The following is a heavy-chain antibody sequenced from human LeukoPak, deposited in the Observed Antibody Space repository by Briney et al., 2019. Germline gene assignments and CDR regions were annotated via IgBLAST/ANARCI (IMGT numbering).Heavy chain of an antibody. D-gene: IGHD4-23*01. J-gene: IGHJ4*02. CDR1: GFTFSSHE. CDR3: ARDLGYGGSLDY. V-gene: IGHV3-33*08. Sequence: PGGSLRLSCAASGFTFSSHEMNWVRQAPGKGLEWVAVIWYDGSNKYYADSVKGRFTISRDNSKNTLYLQMNSLRAEDTAVYYCARDLGYGGSLDYWGQGTLVTVSS. CDR2: IWYDGSNK.